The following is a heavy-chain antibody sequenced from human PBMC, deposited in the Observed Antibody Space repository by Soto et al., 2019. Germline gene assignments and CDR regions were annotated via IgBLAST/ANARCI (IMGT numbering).Heavy chain of an antibody. J-gene: IGHJ6*03. CDR3: ARHVVWGWDYYYYYMDV. Sequence: PGESLKISCKGSGYSFTSYWIGWVRQMPGKGLEWMGIIYPGDSDTRYSPSFQGQVTISADKSISTAYLQWSSLKASDTAMYYCARHVVWGWDYYYYYMDVWGQGTTVTVSS. CDR1: GYSFTSYW. V-gene: IGHV5-51*01. CDR2: IYPGDSDT. D-gene: IGHD3-16*01.